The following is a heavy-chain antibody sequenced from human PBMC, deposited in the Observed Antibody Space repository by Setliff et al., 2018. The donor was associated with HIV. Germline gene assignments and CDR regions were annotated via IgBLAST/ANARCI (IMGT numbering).Heavy chain of an antibody. Sequence: KPSETLSLTCTVSGDSVSSRSYYWSWIRQPPGKGLEWIGYIYYSGSTNYNPSLKSRVTISVDTSKNHFSLKLRSVTAADTAVYYCAQLGMVDDFDYWGQGILVTVSS. CDR2: IYYSGST. CDR3: AQLGMVDDFDY. J-gene: IGHJ4*02. D-gene: IGHD1-1*01. CDR1: GDSVSSRSYY. V-gene: IGHV4-61*03.